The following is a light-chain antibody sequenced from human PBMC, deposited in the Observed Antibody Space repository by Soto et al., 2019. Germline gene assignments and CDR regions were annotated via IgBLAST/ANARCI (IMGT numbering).Light chain of an antibody. CDR2: DVN. V-gene: IGLV2-11*01. CDR1: SSDVGGYHY. CDR3: CSYAGSYTLV. Sequence: QSALTQPRSVSGSPGQSVTLSCTGTSSDVGGYHYVSWYQXHPGKAPKIIIYDVNKRPSGVPDRFSGSKSGNTASLTISGLQTEDEADYYCCSYAGSYTLVFGGGTKLTVL. J-gene: IGLJ2*01.